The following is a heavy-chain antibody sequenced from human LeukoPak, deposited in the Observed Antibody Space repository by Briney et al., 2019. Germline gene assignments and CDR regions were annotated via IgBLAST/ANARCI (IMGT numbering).Heavy chain of an antibody. D-gene: IGHD3-16*01. Sequence: GGSLRLSCAAHGFTFRTYTMNWVRQAPGKGLEWVASIGGSSGFVFYADSMKGRFTISRDNAKNSLYLQMNSLRVEDTAMYYCARVQGERRDYWGQGTLVTVSS. V-gene: IGHV3-21*01. CDR1: GFTFRTYT. J-gene: IGHJ4*02. CDR2: IGGSSGFV. CDR3: ARVQGERRDY.